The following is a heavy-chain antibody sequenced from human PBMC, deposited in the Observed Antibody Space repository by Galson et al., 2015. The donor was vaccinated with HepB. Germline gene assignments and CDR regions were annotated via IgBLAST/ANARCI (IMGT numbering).Heavy chain of an antibody. CDR2: ISNDQIDK. J-gene: IGHJ4*02. D-gene: IGHD3-22*01. Sequence: SLRLSCAASGFTFNTYDMRWVRQAPGKGLEWVALISNDQIDKYYADSVKGRFTISKDTSTDTLYLHMNSLRSEDTALYFCARSSGNYYDGGGYYFSYYFDSWGQGTLVSVSP. CDR1: GFTFNTYD. CDR3: ARSSGNYYDGGGYYFSYYFDS. V-gene: IGHV3-30*03.